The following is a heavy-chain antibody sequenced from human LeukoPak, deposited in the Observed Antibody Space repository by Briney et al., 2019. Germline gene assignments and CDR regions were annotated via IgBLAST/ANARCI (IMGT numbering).Heavy chain of an antibody. CDR3: ARGYYYGSSGYCPLQH. D-gene: IGHD3-22*01. CDR1: GYTFTNYG. J-gene: IGHJ1*01. Sequence: ASVKVSCKPSGYTFTNYGITWVRQAPGQGLEWMGWISAYNGNTNYAQKLQGRVTMTTDTYTSTAYLELRSLRSDDTAVYYCARGYYYGSSGYCPLQHWGQGTLVTVSS. CDR2: ISAYNGNT. V-gene: IGHV1-18*01.